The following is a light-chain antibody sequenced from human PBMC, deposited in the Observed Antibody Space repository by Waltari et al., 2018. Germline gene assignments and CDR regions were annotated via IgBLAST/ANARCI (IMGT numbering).Light chain of an antibody. Sequence: QSALTQPASVSGSPGQSITISCTGTSSAVGAYNYVSWYQQHPGKAPKPMIYDVSKRHSGVSARFSGSKSGNTASLTISGLQAEDEADYYCSSFTTSAIYVFGSVTKVTVL. CDR1: SSAVGAYNY. V-gene: IGLV2-14*03. CDR2: DVS. CDR3: SSFTTSAIYV. J-gene: IGLJ1*01.